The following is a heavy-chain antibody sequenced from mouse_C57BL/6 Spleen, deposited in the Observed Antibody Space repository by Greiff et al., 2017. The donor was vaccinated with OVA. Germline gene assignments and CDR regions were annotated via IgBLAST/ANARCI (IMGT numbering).Heavy chain of an antibody. V-gene: IGHV1-42*01. D-gene: IGHD1-1*01. CDR2: INPSTGGT. CDR3: ARREIPITTARDFDY. Sequence: VQLQQSGPELVKPGASVKISCKASGYSFTGYYMNWVKQSPEKSLEWIGEINPSTGGTTYNQKFKAKATLTVDKSSSTAYMQLKSLTSEDSAVYYCARREIPITTARDFDYWGQGTTLTVSS. CDR1: GYSFTGYY. J-gene: IGHJ2*01.